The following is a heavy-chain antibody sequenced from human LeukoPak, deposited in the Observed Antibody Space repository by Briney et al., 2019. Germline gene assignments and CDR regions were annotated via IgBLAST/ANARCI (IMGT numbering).Heavy chain of an antibody. CDR3: AGGQFRRYSSSWYWFDP. D-gene: IGHD6-13*01. CDR1: GFTFSSYW. Sequence: GGSLRLSCAASGFTFSSYWMSWVRQAPGKGLEWVANIKQDGSEKYYVDSVKGRFTISRDNAKNSLYLQMNSLRAEDTAVYYCAGGQFRRYSSSWYWFDPWGQGTLVTVSS. J-gene: IGHJ5*02. V-gene: IGHV3-7*01. CDR2: IKQDGSEK.